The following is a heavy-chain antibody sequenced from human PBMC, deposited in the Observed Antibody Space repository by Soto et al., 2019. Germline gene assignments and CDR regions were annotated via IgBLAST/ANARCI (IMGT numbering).Heavy chain of an antibody. V-gene: IGHV4-34*01. J-gene: IGHJ4*01. CDR1: GGSFSGYY. CDR2: INHSGST. D-gene: IGHD4-17*01. Sequence: PSETLSLTCAVYGGSFSGYYWSWIRQPPGKGLEWIGEINHSGSTNYNPSLKSRVSITLDTSKNQLSLKLSSVTAADTAVYYCARVSTVTKLDYWGHGMLVSVSS. CDR3: ARVSTVTKLDY.